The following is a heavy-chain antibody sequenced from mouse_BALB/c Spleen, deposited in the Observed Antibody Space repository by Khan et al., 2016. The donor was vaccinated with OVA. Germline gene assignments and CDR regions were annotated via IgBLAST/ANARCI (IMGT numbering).Heavy chain of an antibody. V-gene: IGHV1-5*01. Sequence: VQLQQSGTVLARPGASVKMSCKASGYTFTSYWMHWVKQRPGQGLEWIGDIYPGNTDTNYNQKFKGKAKLTAVKSTSTAYMELYSLTNEDSAIYYCTRRSWDVAWFAYWGQGTLVTVSA. D-gene: IGHD4-1*01. CDR1: GYTFTSYW. CDR3: TRRSWDVAWFAY. CDR2: IYPGNTDT. J-gene: IGHJ3*01.